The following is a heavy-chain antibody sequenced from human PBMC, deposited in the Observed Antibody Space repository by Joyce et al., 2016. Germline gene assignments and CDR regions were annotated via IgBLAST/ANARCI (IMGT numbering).Heavy chain of an antibody. V-gene: IGHV3-74*01. CDR2: VDSEGSGT. J-gene: IGHJ4*02. CDR1: GFTFTNYW. Sequence: EVQLVESGGGLLQPGGSLGLSCAASGFTFTNYWMHWVRQAPGKGLVWVARVDSEGSGTSYADSVKGRFTISRDNAKNMVYLQMNSLRIEDTAVYYCGSVFEYWGRGALVTVSS. CDR3: GSVFEY.